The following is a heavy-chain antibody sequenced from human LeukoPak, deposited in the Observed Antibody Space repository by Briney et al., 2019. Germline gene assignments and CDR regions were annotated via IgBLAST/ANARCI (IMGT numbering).Heavy chain of an antibody. J-gene: IGHJ4*02. CDR2: INHSGST. V-gene: IGHV4-34*01. D-gene: IGHD3-3*01. CDR3: VARYYDFWSGYYTLDY. CDR1: GGSLSGYY. Sequence: SETLSLTCAVYGGSLSGYYWSWIRQPPGKGLEWIGEINHSGSTNYNPSLKSRVTISVDTSKNQFSLKLSSVTAADTAVYYCVARYYDFWSGYYTLDYWGQGTLVTVSS.